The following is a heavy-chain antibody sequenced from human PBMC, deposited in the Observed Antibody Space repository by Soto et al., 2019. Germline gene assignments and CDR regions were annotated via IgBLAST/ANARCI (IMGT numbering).Heavy chain of an antibody. D-gene: IGHD5-12*01. CDR1: GGSFSGYY. CDR3: ARGAWGRDGYKRFNKPVDY. J-gene: IGHJ4*02. Sequence: PSETLSLTCAVYGGSFSGYYWSWIRQPPGKGLEWIGEINHSGSTNYNPSLKSRVTISVDTSKNQFSLKLSSVTAADTAVYYCARGAWGRDGYKRFNKPVDYWGQGTLVTVSS. CDR2: INHSGST. V-gene: IGHV4-34*01.